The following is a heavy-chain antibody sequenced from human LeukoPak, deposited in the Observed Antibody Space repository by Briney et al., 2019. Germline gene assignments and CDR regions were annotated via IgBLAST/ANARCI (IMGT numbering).Heavy chain of an antibody. J-gene: IGHJ4*02. D-gene: IGHD5-18*01. CDR1: GGSFGRYA. V-gene: IGHV1-69*13. Sequence: SVKVSCKAPGGSFGRYAISWVRQAPGQGLEWMGGIVPILGTANYAQKFQGRVTITADDSTGTAYMELTSLRSADTAVYYCARSQGYSYGSSYWGQGTLVTVSS. CDR3: ARSQGYSYGSSY. CDR2: IVPILGTA.